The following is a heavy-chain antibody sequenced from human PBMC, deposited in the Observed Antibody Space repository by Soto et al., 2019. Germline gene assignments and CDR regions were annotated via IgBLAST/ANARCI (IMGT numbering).Heavy chain of an antibody. CDR2: ITYDGSNQ. Sequence: QVQLVESGGGVVQPGRSLRLSCAGSGFSFSRFAIHWVRQAPGKGLEWVAVITYDGSNQYYADSVKGRFTVSRDNSKSTVYLQMNSLRSEDTAVYYCAKDRGLAESGRWSHYYYGMDVWGQGTTVTVSS. V-gene: IGHV3-30-3*01. D-gene: IGHD1-26*01. CDR1: GFSFSRFA. CDR3: AKDRGLAESGRWSHYYYGMDV. J-gene: IGHJ6*02.